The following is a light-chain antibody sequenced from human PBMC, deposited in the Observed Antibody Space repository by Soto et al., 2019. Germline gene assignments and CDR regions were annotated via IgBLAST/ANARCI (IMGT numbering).Light chain of an antibody. V-gene: IGKV3-20*01. J-gene: IGKJ1*01. CDR3: QQYGSSSCA. CDR2: GAS. Sequence: EIVFTPCIVTMCLSPGERATLSCRASQSVSRYLTWYQQTPGQAPRLLIYGASSRATDIPDRFSGSGSGTDFTLAISRLEREDFAVYYCQQYGSSSCAFGQGMKVE. CDR1: QSVSRY.